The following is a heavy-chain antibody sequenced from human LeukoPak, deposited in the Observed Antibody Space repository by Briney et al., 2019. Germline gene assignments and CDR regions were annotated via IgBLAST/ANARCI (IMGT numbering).Heavy chain of an antibody. Sequence: SETLSLTCTVSGGSISSGGYYWSWIRQPPGKGLEWIGYIYHSGSTYYNPSLKSRVTISVDRSKNQFSLKLSSVTAADTAVYYCARSGATSSLAIYWGQGTLVTVSS. CDR2: IYHSGST. D-gene: IGHD1-26*01. J-gene: IGHJ4*02. V-gene: IGHV4-30-2*01. CDR3: ARSGATSSLAIY. CDR1: GGSISSGGYY.